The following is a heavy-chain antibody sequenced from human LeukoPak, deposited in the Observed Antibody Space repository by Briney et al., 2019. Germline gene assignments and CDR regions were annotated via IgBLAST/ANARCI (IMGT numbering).Heavy chain of an antibody. D-gene: IGHD4-11*01. V-gene: IGHV3-48*04. CDR1: GFTFSSYN. CDR2: ISSSGTTI. J-gene: IGHJ4*02. Sequence: GGSLRLSCAASGFTFSSYNMNWVRQAPGKGLDWISYISSSGTTIFYADSVKGRFTISRDNAKNSLYLQMNSLRAEDTAVYYCARDAGYSNYVDYWGQGTLVTVSS. CDR3: ARDAGYSNYVDY.